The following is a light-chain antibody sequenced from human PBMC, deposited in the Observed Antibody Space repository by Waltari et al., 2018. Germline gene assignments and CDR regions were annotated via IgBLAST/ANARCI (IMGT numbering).Light chain of an antibody. J-gene: IGKJ1*01. CDR2: GAS. Sequence: EIVLTQSPGTLSLSPGERVTLSCRASQRVSRALAWYQQKPGQAPRLLIYGASKSATGIPDRFSGSGSGTDFSLTISSLEPEDFAVYYCQHYLRLPATFGQGTKVEIK. V-gene: IGKV3-20*01. CDR3: QHYLRLPAT. CDR1: QRVSRA.